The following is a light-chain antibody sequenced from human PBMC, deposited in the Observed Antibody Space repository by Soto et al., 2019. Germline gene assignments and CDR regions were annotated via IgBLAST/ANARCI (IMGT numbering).Light chain of an antibody. CDR3: QQYGNSPYT. Sequence: EIVLTQSPGTLSLSPGERATLSCRASQSVSSAYLAWYKQKPGQAPRVLIFAASSRATGIPDRFSGSGSGTAFTLTSSSLEPEDFAVYYCQQYGNSPYTFGQGTKLEI. CDR1: QSVSSAY. CDR2: AAS. V-gene: IGKV3-20*01. J-gene: IGKJ2*01.